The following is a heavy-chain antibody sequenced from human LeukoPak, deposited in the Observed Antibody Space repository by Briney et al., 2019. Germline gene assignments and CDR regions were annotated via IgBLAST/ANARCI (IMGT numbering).Heavy chain of an antibody. CDR2: IRGDGATI. Sequence: PGGSLRLSCAASGFTLSSYAMSWVRQAPGKGLEWVSAIRGDGATIFYGDSVKGRITVSRDNSKNTLYLQMNSLRAEDTAVYYCARDQFGDYFRGADYWGQGTRVTVSS. V-gene: IGHV3-23*01. CDR1: GFTLSSYA. J-gene: IGHJ4*02. D-gene: IGHD3-22*01. CDR3: ARDQFGDYFRGADY.